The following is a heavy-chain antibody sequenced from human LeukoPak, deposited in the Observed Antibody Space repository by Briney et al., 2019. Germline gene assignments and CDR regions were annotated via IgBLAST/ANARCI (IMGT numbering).Heavy chain of an antibody. CDR3: AKDYEPLVGVHRWGDWFDP. CDR2: ISGTGGST. V-gene: IGHV3-23*01. CDR1: GFTFSTYA. J-gene: IGHJ5*02. D-gene: IGHD1-26*01. Sequence: QPGGSLRLSCAASGFTFSTYAMHWVRQAPGKGLEWVSLISGTGGSTYYADSVKGRFTISRDNSKNTLYLQMNSLRAEDTAVYYCAKDYEPLVGVHRWGDWFDPWGQGTLVTVSS.